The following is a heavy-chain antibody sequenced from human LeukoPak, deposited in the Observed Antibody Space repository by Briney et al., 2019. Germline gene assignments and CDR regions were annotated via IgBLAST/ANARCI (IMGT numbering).Heavy chain of an antibody. CDR2: INHSGST. CDR1: GGSFSGYY. Sequence: SETLSLTCAAYGGSFSGYYWSWIRQPPGKGLEWIGEINHSGSTNYSPSLKSRVTISVDTSKNQFSLKLSSVTAADTAVYYCASALLRGWFDPWGQGTLVTVSS. CDR3: ASALLRGWFDP. D-gene: IGHD1-26*01. J-gene: IGHJ5*02. V-gene: IGHV4-34*01.